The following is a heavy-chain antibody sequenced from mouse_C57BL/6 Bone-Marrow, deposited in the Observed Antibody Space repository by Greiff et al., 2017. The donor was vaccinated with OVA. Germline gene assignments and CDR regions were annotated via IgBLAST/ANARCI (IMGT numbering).Heavy chain of an antibody. CDR2: ISGGGGNT. CDR3: ARHGGSLDY. Sequence: EVMLVESGGGLVKPGGSLKLSCAASGFTFSSYTMSWVRQTPEKRLEWVATISGGGGNTYYTDSVKGRFTISRDNAKNTLYLQRSSLRSEDTALYYCARHGGSLDYWGQGTSVTVSS. CDR1: GFTFSSYT. V-gene: IGHV5-9*01. D-gene: IGHD3-1*01. J-gene: IGHJ4*01.